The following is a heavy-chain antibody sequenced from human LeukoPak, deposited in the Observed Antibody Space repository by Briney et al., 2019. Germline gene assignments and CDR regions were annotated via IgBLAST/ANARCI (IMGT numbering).Heavy chain of an antibody. V-gene: IGHV3-30*04. Sequence: PGGSLRLSCAASGFTFSSYAMHWVRQAPGKGLEWVAVISDDGSNKYHADSVKGRFSISRGNSKNTLYLQMNSLRAEDTAVYYCARDRSNRYFDYWGQGTLVTVSS. CDR1: GFTFSSYA. CDR3: ARDRSNRYFDY. CDR2: ISDDGSNK. D-gene: IGHD1-14*01. J-gene: IGHJ4*02.